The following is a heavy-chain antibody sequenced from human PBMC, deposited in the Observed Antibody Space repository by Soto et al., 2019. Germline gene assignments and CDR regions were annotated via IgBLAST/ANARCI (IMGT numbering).Heavy chain of an antibody. D-gene: IGHD6-19*01. CDR2: INPNSGGT. J-gene: IGHJ4*02. CDR1: GYIFSSYG. CDR3: ATSRASIAVAGETEYYFDY. V-gene: IGHV1-2*04. Sequence: GASVKVSCKTSGYIFSSYGISWVRQAPGQGLEWMGWINPNSGGTNYAQNFQGWVTMTRDTSISTAYMELSRLRSDDRAVYYCATSRASIAVAGETEYYFDYWGQGTLVTVSS.